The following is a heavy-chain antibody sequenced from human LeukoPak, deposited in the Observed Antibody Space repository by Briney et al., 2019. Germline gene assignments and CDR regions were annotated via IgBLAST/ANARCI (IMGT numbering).Heavy chain of an antibody. V-gene: IGHV4-39*01. D-gene: IGHD6-19*01. CDR3: ARLTHTGRSGLDY. Sequence: SSETLSLTCTVSGGSISSSSYYWGWIRQPPGKGLEWIGSIYYSGSTYYNPSLKSRVTISVYTSNDQFALKLSSVTAADAAVYYCARLTHTGRSGLDYLGQGTLGPVFS. J-gene: IGHJ4*02. CDR1: GGSISSSSYY. CDR2: IYYSGST.